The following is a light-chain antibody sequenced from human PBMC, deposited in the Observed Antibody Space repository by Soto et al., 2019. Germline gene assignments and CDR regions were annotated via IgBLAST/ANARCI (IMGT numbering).Light chain of an antibody. J-gene: IGLJ2*01. Sequence: QSALTQPASVSGSPGQSITISCTGTSSDVGGYNYVSWYQQHPGKAPKLMIYDVSNRPPGVSNRFSGSKSGNTASLTISGLQAEDEADYYCSSYTSSSTPLFGGGTKLTVL. CDR2: DVS. CDR1: SSDVGGYNY. V-gene: IGLV2-14*01. CDR3: SSYTSSSTPL.